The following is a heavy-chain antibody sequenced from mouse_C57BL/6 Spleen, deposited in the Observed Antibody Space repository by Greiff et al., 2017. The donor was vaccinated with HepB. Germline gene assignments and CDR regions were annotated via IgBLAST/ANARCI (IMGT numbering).Heavy chain of an antibody. D-gene: IGHD3-2*02. Sequence: VQLKQSGPGLVKPSQSLSLTCSVTGYSITSGYYWNWIRQFPGNKLEWMGYISYDGSNNYNPSLKNRISITRDTSKNQFFLKLNSVTTEDTATYYCAREAQATFAYWGQGTLVTVSA. CDR2: ISYDGSN. CDR3: AREAQATFAY. CDR1: GYSITSGYY. J-gene: IGHJ3*01. V-gene: IGHV3-6*01.